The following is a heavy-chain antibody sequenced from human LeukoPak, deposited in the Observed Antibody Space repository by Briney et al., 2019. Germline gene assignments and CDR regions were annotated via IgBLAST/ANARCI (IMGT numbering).Heavy chain of an antibody. CDR2: ISYDGSNK. CDR3: ARLVITTTTEFDY. D-gene: IGHD3-22*01. J-gene: IGHJ4*02. Sequence: GGSLRLSCAASGFTFSSYAMHWVRQAPGKGLEWVSVISYDGSNKYYADSVKGRFTISRDNSKNTLYLQMSSLRAEDTAVYYCARLVITTTTEFDYWGQGTLVTVSS. CDR1: GFTFSSYA. V-gene: IGHV3-30*04.